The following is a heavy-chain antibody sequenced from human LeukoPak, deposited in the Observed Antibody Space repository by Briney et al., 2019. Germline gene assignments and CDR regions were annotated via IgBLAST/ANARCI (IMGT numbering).Heavy chain of an antibody. CDR1: GGTFSSYA. D-gene: IGHD3-9*01. CDR3: AGRPRDILTGYDVDLLPRSYYFDY. Sequence: GASVKVSCKASGGTFSSYAISWVRQAPGQGLEWMGGIIPIFGTANYAQKFQGRVTITADESTSTAYMELSSLRSEDTAVYYCAGRPRDILTGYDVDLLPRSYYFDYWGQGTLVTVSS. CDR2: IIPIFGTA. V-gene: IGHV1-69*13. J-gene: IGHJ4*02.